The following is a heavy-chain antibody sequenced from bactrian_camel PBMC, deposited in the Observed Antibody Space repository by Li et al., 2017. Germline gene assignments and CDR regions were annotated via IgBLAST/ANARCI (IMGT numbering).Heavy chain of an antibody. CDR3: AKSPRPRGGIWSSSSQAE. CDR1: SYSYSTYC. Sequence: HVQLVESGGGSVQTGGSLRLSYAHSSYSYSTYCMGWFRQAPGKEREGVAGLDSNGRISYVDSVKGRFTISKDNAKNTLFLQMNSLKTEDTAMYYCAKSPRPRGGIWSSSSQAERGQGTQVTVS. V-gene: IGHV3S9*01. J-gene: IGHJ4*01. CDR2: LDSNGRI. D-gene: IGHD6*01.